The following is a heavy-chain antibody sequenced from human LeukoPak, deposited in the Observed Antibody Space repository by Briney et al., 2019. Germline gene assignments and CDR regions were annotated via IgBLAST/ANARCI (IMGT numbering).Heavy chain of an antibody. V-gene: IGHV3-7*05. Sequence: GGSLRLSCAASGLTFSSYWMSWVCQAPGKGLEWVANIKQGGSEKYYVDSVKGRFTISRDNAKNSLYLQMNSLRAEDTAVYYCARDWDYWGQGTLVTVSS. CDR3: ARDWDY. CDR1: GLTFSSYW. J-gene: IGHJ4*02. CDR2: IKQGGSEK.